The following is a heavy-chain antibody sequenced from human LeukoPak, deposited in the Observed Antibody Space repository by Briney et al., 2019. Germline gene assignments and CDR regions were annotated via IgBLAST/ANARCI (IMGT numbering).Heavy chain of an antibody. V-gene: IGHV3-48*01. CDR3: ARGRAAAAPIFGY. CDR2: ISSSSSTI. D-gene: IGHD6-25*01. J-gene: IGHJ4*02. Sequence: GGSLRLSCAASGFTFSSYSMNWVRQAPGKGLEWVSYISSSSSTIYYADSVKGRFTISRDNAKNSLYLQMNSLRAEDTAVYYCARGRAAAAPIFGYWGQGNLVTVSS. CDR1: GFTFSSYS.